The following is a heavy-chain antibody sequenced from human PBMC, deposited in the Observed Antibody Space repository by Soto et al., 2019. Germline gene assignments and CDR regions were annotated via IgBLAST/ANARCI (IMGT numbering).Heavy chain of an antibody. Sequence: QVQLVESGGGVVQPGRSLRLSCAASGFTFSSYAMHWVRQAPGKGLEWVAVISYDGSNKYYADSVKGRFTISRDNSKNTVNRQRNSLRAEDTAVYYCARDRGSGRGEPYYFDYWGQGTLVTVSS. V-gene: IGHV3-30-3*01. D-gene: IGHD3-10*01. CDR2: ISYDGSNK. CDR3: ARDRGSGRGEPYYFDY. CDR1: GFTFSSYA. J-gene: IGHJ4*02.